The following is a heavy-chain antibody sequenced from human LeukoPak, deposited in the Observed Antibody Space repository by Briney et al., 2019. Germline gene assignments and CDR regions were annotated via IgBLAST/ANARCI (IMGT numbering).Heavy chain of an antibody. CDR3: ARRHIVVVTAYDY. Sequence: SETLSLTCAVYGGSFSGYYWSWIRQPPGKGLEWIGEINHSGSTNYNPSLKTRVTISLDTSKNQFSLKLTSVTAADTAVYYCARRHIVVVTAYDYWGQGTLVTVSS. CDR2: INHSGST. CDR1: GGSFSGYY. J-gene: IGHJ4*02. V-gene: IGHV4-34*01. D-gene: IGHD2-21*02.